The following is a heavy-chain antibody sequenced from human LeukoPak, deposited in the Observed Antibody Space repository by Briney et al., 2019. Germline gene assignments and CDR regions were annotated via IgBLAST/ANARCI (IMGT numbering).Heavy chain of an antibody. CDR3: ARVVYYYDSSGYRGDNWFDP. Sequence: ASVKVSCKASGGTFSSYAISWVRQAPGQGLEWMGGIIPIFGTANYAQKFQGRVTITAGESTSTAYMELSSLRSEDTAVYYCARVVYYYDSSGYRGDNWFDPWGQGTLVTVSS. CDR1: GGTFSSYA. J-gene: IGHJ5*02. CDR2: IIPIFGTA. V-gene: IGHV1-69*13. D-gene: IGHD3-22*01.